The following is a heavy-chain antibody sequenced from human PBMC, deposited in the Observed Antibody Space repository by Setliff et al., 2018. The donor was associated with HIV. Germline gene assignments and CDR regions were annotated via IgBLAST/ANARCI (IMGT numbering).Heavy chain of an antibody. V-gene: IGHV1-2*02. J-gene: IGHJ6*02. D-gene: IGHD2-8*02. CDR3: ARVRGHCTGGGCYSDYYGMDV. Sequence: RASVKVSCKASGYTFSDYYMHWVRQAPGQGLEWMGWINPNSGGTKSAQKFQGRVTMTWDTSISTYYMEVTRLKSDDTAVYYCARVRGHCTGGGCYSDYYGMDVWGQGTTVTVSS. CDR2: INPNSGGT. CDR1: GYTFSDYY.